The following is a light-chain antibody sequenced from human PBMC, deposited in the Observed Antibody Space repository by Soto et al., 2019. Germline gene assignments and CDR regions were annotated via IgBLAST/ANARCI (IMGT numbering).Light chain of an antibody. J-gene: IGKJ5*01. V-gene: IGKV3-15*01. CDR2: GAS. Sequence: EIVMTQSPATLSVSPGERATLSCRASQSVSSNLAWYQQKPGQAPRLLIYGASTMDTGIPARFSGSRSATDFTLTISSLQPEDFAIYYCQQYTTWPPTFGQGTRLEIK. CDR3: QQYTTWPPT. CDR1: QSVSSN.